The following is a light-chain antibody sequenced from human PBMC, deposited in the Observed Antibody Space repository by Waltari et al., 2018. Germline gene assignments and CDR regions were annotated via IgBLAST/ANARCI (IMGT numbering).Light chain of an antibody. CDR3: QKYHSYPLT. J-gene: IGKJ4*01. V-gene: IGKV1-16*02. CDR1: RGITNY. Sequence: DIQMTQSPSSLSASVGDRVTITCRASRGITNYLAWFQHKPGKAPKSQIYGASRLQSGIPSKFSGSGSVTDFTLTIRSLHPEDFATYYCQKYHSYPLTFGGGTKVEIK. CDR2: GAS.